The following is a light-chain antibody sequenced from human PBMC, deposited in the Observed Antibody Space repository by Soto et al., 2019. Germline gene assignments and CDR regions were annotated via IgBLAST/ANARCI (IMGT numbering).Light chain of an antibody. Sequence: QSVLTQPASVSGSPGQSITVSCTGTSSDIGVYNYVSWYQQHPGKAPKLMIYEVRNRPSGVSTRFSGSKSGNTASLTISGLQAEDEADYYCSSYTTSNTYVFGTGTKVTVL. J-gene: IGLJ1*01. V-gene: IGLV2-14*01. CDR2: EVR. CDR3: SSYTTSNTYV. CDR1: SSDIGVYNY.